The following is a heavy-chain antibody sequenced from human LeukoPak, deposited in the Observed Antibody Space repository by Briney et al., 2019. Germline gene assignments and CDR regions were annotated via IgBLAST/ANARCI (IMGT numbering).Heavy chain of an antibody. J-gene: IGHJ4*02. CDR2: INHSGST. CDR3: ARAQTTAATPYYFDY. CDR1: GGSFSDYY. D-gene: IGHD6-13*01. V-gene: IGHV4-34*01. Sequence: SETLSLTCAVYGGSFSDYYWSWIRQPPGKALEWIGEINHSGSTNYNPSLKSRVTISVDTSKNQFSLRLSSLTAADAAVYYCARAQTTAATPYYFDYWGQGTLVTVSS.